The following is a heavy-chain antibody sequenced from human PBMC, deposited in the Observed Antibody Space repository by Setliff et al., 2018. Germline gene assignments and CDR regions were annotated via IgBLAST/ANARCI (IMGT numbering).Heavy chain of an antibody. CDR1: SGSLSGYF. J-gene: IGHJ2*01. D-gene: IGHD6-19*01. V-gene: IGHV4-34*01. CDR3: ASVFISGQQWLIPRRYFDL. CDR2: INHRGTI. Sequence: SETLSLTCSAHSGSLSGYFWSWIRQCPGKGLEWSGEINHRGTINHVPSLKSRVTISVDTSKNQVSLEISSVTAADTAVYYCASVFISGQQWLIPRRYFDLWGRGTLVTVSS.